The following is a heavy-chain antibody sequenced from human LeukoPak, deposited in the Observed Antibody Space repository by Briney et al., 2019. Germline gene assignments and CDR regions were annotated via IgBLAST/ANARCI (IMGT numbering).Heavy chain of an antibody. CDR3: ATGYYGSDKYYFDY. V-gene: IGHV1-18*01. Sequence: ASVKVSCKASGYTFTSYGISWVRQAPGQGLEWMGWIIAYNGNTNYAQKLQGRVTMTTDTSTSTAYMELRSLGSDDTAVYYCATGYYGSDKYYFDYWGQGTLVTVSS. J-gene: IGHJ4*02. D-gene: IGHD3-10*01. CDR2: IIAYNGNT. CDR1: GYTFTSYG.